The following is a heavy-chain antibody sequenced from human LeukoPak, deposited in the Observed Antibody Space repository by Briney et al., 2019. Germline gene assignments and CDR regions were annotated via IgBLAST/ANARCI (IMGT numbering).Heavy chain of an antibody. J-gene: IGHJ6*04. CDR1: GFTFSSYS. V-gene: IGHV3-21*01. CDR3: AELGITMIGGV. CDR2: ISRSGNSI. D-gene: IGHD3-10*02. Sequence: GGSLRLSCAASGFTFSSYSMTWVRQAPGKGLEWVSSISRSGNSIYYTDSVKGRFTLSRDNAKNSLYLQMNSLRAEDTAVYYCAELGITMIGGVWGKGTTVTISS.